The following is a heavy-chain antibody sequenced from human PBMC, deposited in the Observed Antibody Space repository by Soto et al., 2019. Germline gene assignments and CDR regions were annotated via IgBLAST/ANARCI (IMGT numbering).Heavy chain of an antibody. J-gene: IGHJ6*02. V-gene: IGHV1-69*01. Sequence: QVQLVQSGAEVKKPGSSVKVSCKASGGTFSSYAISWVRQSPGQGLEWMGGIIPIFGTANYAQKFQGRVTITADESTSTAYMELSSLRSEDTAVYYCARYYGSGSYAYYDGMDVWGQGPTVTVS. D-gene: IGHD3-10*01. CDR3: ARYYGSGSYAYYDGMDV. CDR2: IIPIFGTA. CDR1: GGTFSSYA.